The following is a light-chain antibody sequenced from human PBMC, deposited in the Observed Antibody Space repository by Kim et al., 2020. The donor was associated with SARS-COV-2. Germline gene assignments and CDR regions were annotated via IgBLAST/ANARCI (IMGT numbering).Light chain of an antibody. CDR2: GAS. J-gene: IGKJ4*01. CDR3: QQYNNWPLT. V-gene: IGKV3-15*01. CDR1: QSVSSN. Sequence: VSPGERATLSCRVSQSVSSNLAWYQQKPGQAPRLLIYGASTRATGVPAGFSGSGSGTEFTLTISSLQSEDFAVYYCQQYNNWPLTFGGGTKVDIK.